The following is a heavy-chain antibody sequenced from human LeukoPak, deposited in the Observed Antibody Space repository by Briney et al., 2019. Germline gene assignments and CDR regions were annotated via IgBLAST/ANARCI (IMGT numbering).Heavy chain of an antibody. CDR3: ARQMYYYDSSGYDY. Sequence: GGSLRLSCAASGFTFSDYYMNWIRHAPGKGLEWVSYISSSDSTIYYADSVKGRFTISRDNAKNSLYLQMNSLRAADTAVYYCARQMYYYDSSGYDYWGQGTLVTVSS. D-gene: IGHD3-22*01. CDR2: ISSSDSTI. CDR1: GFTFSDYY. J-gene: IGHJ4*02. V-gene: IGHV3-11*01.